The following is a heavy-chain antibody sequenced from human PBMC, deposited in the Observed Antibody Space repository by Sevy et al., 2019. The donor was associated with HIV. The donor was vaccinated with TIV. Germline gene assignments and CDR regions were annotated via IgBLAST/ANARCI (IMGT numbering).Heavy chain of an antibody. CDR2: INPNTGVT. D-gene: IGHD5-12*01. V-gene: IGHV1-2*06. Sequence: ASVKVSCKASGYTFAVYYLHCVRQAPGQGFEWMGRINPNTGVTNYAQKFQGRVTMTRDTSITTAYMELHRLGSDDTAVYYCAVLATISSFDYWGQRSLVTVSS. CDR3: AVLATISSFDY. CDR1: GYTFAVYY. J-gene: IGHJ4*02.